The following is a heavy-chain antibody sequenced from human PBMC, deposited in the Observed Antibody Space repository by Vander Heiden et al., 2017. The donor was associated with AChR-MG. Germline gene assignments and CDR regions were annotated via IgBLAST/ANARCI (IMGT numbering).Heavy chain of an antibody. D-gene: IGHD3-3*01. CDR1: GGTLRTYA. J-gene: IGHJ6*03. CDR2: IIPIFGTA. V-gene: IGHV1-69*01. CDR3: ARDTKPLRLLSNYYYYCMDV. Sequence: QVQLAPSGAEVKNPRSSAKVSCKASGGTLRTYATSGVRQAAGQGLEWMGGIIPIFGTANYAQKFQGRVTITADESTSTAYMELSSLRSEDTAVYYCARDTKPLRLLSNYYYYCMDVWGKGTTVTVSS.